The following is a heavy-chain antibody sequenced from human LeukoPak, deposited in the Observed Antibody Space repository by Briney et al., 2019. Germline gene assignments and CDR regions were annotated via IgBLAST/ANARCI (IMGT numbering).Heavy chain of an antibody. CDR2: INSDGSST. V-gene: IGHV3-74*01. Sequence: PGGSLRLSCAASGIIFSNYWMHWVRQAPGKGLVWVSRINSDGSSTSYADSVKGRFTISRDNAKNTLYLQMNSLRAEDTAVYYCARGDVDYYDPAIDYWGQGTLVTVSS. J-gene: IGHJ4*02. CDR3: ARGDVDYYDPAIDY. CDR1: GIIFSNYW. D-gene: IGHD3-22*01.